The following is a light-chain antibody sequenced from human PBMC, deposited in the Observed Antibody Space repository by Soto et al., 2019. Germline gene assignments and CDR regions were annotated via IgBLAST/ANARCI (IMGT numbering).Light chain of an antibody. V-gene: IGLV2-14*03. CDR1: SSDVGAYNY. J-gene: IGLJ1*01. CDR2: HVS. Sequence: QSALTQPASVSGSPGQSITISCTGTSSDVGAYNYVSWYQQHPGRAPRLIIYHVSNRPSGVSNRFSGSKSDNTASLTISGLQAEDEADYYCSSFTSSSSYVFGPGTKLTVL. CDR3: SSFTSSSSYV.